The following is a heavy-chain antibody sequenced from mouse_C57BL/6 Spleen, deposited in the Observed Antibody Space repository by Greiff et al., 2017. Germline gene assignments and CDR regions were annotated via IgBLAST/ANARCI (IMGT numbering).Heavy chain of an antibody. CDR3: TRIHYYGSSYDY. CDR1: GYTFTDYE. J-gene: IGHJ2*01. CDR2: IDPETGGT. V-gene: IGHV1-15*01. D-gene: IGHD1-1*01. Sequence: QVQLQQSGAELVRPGASVTLSCKASGYTFTDYEMHWVKQTPVHGLEWIGAIDPETGGTAYNQKFKGKAILTADKSSSTAYMELRSLTSEDSAVYYCTRIHYYGSSYDYWGQGTTLTVSS.